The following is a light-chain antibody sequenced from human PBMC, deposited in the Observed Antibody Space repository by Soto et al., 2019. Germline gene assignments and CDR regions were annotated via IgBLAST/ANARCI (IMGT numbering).Light chain of an antibody. V-gene: IGKV1-9*01. CDR1: QGISSH. J-gene: IGKJ4*01. Sequence: DIQMTQSPSSVAASVGDRVTITCRASQGISSHLAWYQQKPGRAPNLLIYEASTLQSGVPSRFSGSGSGTDFTLTISSLQPEDFATYYCQQLNSYPLTFGGGTKVDIK. CDR3: QQLNSYPLT. CDR2: EAS.